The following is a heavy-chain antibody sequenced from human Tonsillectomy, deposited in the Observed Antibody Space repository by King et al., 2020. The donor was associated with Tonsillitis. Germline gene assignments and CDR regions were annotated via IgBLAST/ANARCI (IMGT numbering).Heavy chain of an antibody. V-gene: IGHV3-23*04. CDR3: AKDVAGGFLEWFSFADY. J-gene: IGHJ4*02. CDR2: ISGSGGST. Sequence: VQLVETGGGLVQPGGSLRLSCAASGFTFSSYAMSWVRQAPGKGLEWVSVISGSGGSTNYADSVKGRFTISRDNSKNTLYLQMNSLRAEDTAVYYCAKDVAGGFLEWFSFADYWGQGILVTVSS. D-gene: IGHD3-3*01. CDR1: GFTFSSYA.